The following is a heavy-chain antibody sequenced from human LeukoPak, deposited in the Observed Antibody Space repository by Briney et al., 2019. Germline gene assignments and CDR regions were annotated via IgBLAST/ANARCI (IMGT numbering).Heavy chain of an antibody. J-gene: IGHJ4*02. Sequence: SGPTLVKPTQTLTLTCTFSGFSLSTSGVGVGWIRQPPGKALEWLALIYWNDDKRYSPSLKSRLTITKDTSKKQVVLTMTNMDPVDTATYYCVRSGSYYRYFDYWGQGTLVTVSS. CDR1: GFSLSTSGVG. V-gene: IGHV2-5*01. CDR2: IYWNDDK. CDR3: VRSGSYYRYFDY. D-gene: IGHD3-10*01.